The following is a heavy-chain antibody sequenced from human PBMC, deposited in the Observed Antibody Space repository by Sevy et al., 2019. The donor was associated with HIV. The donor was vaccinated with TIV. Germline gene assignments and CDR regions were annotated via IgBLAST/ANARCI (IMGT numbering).Heavy chain of an antibody. V-gene: IGHV3-7*01. CDR1: GISISSHW. Sequence: GGSLRLSCVGSGISISSHWMNWVRQSPGKGLEWVANINRDGSEIYYVYSVKGRFTISRENAKNSGYLQMHSLRVDDSGVYYCARAMGVWGQGTTVTVSS. J-gene: IGHJ6*02. CDR3: ARAMGV. CDR2: INRDGSEI.